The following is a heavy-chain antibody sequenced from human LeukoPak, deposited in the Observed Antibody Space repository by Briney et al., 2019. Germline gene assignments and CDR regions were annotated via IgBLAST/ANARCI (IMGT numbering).Heavy chain of an antibody. Sequence: PSQTLSLTCAVSGASFARGVSYWAGSGHPPGKGREWFGYIFYSGSTYYNPSLKSRVTISVDTSKNQFSLKLSSVTAADTAVYYCARGATYCGGDCYYYGMDVWGQGTTVTVSS. CDR3: ARGATYCGGDCYYYGMDV. CDR1: GASFARGVSY. D-gene: IGHD2-21*01. J-gene: IGHJ6*02. CDR2: IFYSGST. V-gene: IGHV4-31*11.